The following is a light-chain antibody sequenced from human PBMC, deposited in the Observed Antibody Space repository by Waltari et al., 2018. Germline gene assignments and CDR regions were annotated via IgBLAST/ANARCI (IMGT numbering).Light chain of an antibody. V-gene: IGKV1-33*01. CDR3: QQYNNLPIT. CDR2: DAS. J-gene: IGKJ5*01. CDR1: QDIGNF. Sequence: DVQMTQSPSSLSASVGDRVTITCQASQDIGNFLNWYQQKPGRAPQLLVYDASNLQTGVPSRFSGSGSGTDFTCTISSLQPEDVATYSCQQYNNLPITFGQGTRLEI.